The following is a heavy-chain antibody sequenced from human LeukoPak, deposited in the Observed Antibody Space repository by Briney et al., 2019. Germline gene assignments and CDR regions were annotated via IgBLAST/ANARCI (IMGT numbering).Heavy chain of an antibody. D-gene: IGHD5-18*01. J-gene: IGHJ4*02. CDR1: GFTFSSYS. CDR3: ARDTALPYFDY. CDR2: ISSSSSTI. V-gene: IGHV3-48*01. Sequence: GGSLRLSCAASGFTFSSYSMNWVRQAPGKGLEWVSYISSSSSTIYYADSVKGRFTISRDNAKNSLYLQMNSLRAEDTAVYYCARDTALPYFDYWGQGTLVTASS.